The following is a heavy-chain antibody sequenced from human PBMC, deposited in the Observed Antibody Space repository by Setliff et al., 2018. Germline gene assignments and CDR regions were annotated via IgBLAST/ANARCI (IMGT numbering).Heavy chain of an antibody. D-gene: IGHD3-10*01. CDR3: ARHKVIKKEFIRLTWFDP. J-gene: IGHJ5*02. V-gene: IGHV4-39*01. CDR2: IYYSGTT. Sequence: PSETLSLTCTVSGGSVSSSSYYWGWIRQPPGKGLEWIGTIYYSGTTYYSPSLKSRVTISVDTSKNQFSLKLTSVTAADTARYYCARHKVIKKEFIRLTWFDPWGQGTPVTVSS. CDR1: GGSVSSSSYY.